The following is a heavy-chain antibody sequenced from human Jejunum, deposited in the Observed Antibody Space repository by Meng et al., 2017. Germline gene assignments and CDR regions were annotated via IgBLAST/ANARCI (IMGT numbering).Heavy chain of an antibody. V-gene: IGHV3-13*01. J-gene: IGHJ2*01. CDR1: GFTFRNYD. CDR3: ARESLDIDSSGGDDWYFDL. Sequence: GESLKISCEASGFTFRNYDFHWVRQAPGKGLEWVSAIGRGGDTYYPGSVKGRFTMSKENAKNSVYLQMNSLTAGDTAVYYCARESLDIDSSGGDDWYFDLWGHGTLVTVSS. D-gene: IGHD6-19*01. CDR2: IGRGGDT.